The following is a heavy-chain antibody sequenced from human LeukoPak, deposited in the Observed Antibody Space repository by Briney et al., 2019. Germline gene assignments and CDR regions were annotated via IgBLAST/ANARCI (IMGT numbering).Heavy chain of an antibody. Sequence: PGRSLRLSCAASGFTFSSYAMHWVRQAPGKGLEWVAVISYDGSNKYYADSVKGRFTISRDNSKNTLYLQMNSLRAEDTAVYYCARDPGAAAHYYWYFDLWGRGTLVTVSS. V-gene: IGHV3-30*04. CDR3: ARDPGAAAHYYWYFDL. CDR2: ISYDGSNK. CDR1: GFTFSSYA. J-gene: IGHJ2*01. D-gene: IGHD6-13*01.